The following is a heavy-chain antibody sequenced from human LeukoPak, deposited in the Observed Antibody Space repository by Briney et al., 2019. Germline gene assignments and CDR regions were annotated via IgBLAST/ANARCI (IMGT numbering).Heavy chain of an antibody. D-gene: IGHD7-27*01. CDR3: AKGREGNWALDY. CDR1: GFTFSSYG. Sequence: GGSLRLSCAASGFTFSSYGMHWVRQAPGKGLEWVAIISYDGSNKYYTDSVKGRFTISRDNSKNTLYLQMSSLRAEDTAIYYCAKGREGNWALDYWGQGTLVTVSS. CDR2: ISYDGSNK. J-gene: IGHJ4*02. V-gene: IGHV3-30*18.